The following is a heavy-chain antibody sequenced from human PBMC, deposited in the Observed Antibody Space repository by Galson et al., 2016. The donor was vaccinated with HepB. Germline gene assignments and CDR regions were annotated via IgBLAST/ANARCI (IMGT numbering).Heavy chain of an antibody. CDR2: ISSDGSNK. D-gene: IGHD5-24*01. Sequence: SLRLSCAASAFTFSNYAIHWVRQAPGKGLEWVAVISSDGSNKYKADSVKGRFIISRDNSKNKLYLEMNSLRVEDTAVYYCAREGERWLGPAYGMDVWGQGTTVTVSS. J-gene: IGHJ6*02. CDR3: AREGERWLGPAYGMDV. V-gene: IGHV3-30*04. CDR1: AFTFSNYA.